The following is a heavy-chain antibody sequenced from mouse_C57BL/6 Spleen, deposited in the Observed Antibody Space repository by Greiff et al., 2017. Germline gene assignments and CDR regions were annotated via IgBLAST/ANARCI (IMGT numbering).Heavy chain of an antibody. CDR3: ASSPNLAGFYY. V-gene: IGHV7-3*01. CDR2: IRNKANGYTT. D-gene: IGHD4-1*01. Sequence: EVMLMESGGGLVQPGGSLSLSCAASGFTFTGYYMSWVRQPPGKALEWLGFIRNKANGYTTEYSASVKGRFTISRDNSQSILYLQITALRAEDSATYYCASSPNLAGFYYWGQGTTLTAAS. CDR1: GFTFTGYY. J-gene: IGHJ2*01.